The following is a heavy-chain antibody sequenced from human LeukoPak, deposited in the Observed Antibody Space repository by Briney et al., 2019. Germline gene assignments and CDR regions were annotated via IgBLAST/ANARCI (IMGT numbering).Heavy chain of an antibody. V-gene: IGHV4-38-2*02. CDR2: IYHSGST. D-gene: IGHD4-11*01. CDR3: ARGRVTTGSSFDY. J-gene: IGHJ4*02. Sequence: PSETLSLTCTVSGYSISSGYYWGWIRQPPGKGLEWIGSIYHSGSTYYNPSLKSRVTISVDTSKNQFSLKLSSVTAADTAVYYCARGRVTTGSSFDYWGQGTLVTVSS. CDR1: GYSISSGYY.